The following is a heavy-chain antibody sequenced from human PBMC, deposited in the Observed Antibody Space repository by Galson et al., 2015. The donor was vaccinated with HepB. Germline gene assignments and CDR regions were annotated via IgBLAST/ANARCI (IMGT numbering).Heavy chain of an antibody. J-gene: IGHJ6*02. V-gene: IGHV5-51*01. CDR3: ARHVLGYCSGGSCSRYYYGMDV. D-gene: IGHD2-15*01. CDR2: IYPGDSDT. CDR1: GYSFTSYW. Sequence: GAEVKKPGESLKISCKGSGYSFTSYWIGWVRQMPGKGLEWMGIIYPGDSDTRYSPSFQGQVTISADKSISTAYLQWSSLKASDTAMYYCARHVLGYCSGGSCSRYYYGMDVWGQGTTVTVSS.